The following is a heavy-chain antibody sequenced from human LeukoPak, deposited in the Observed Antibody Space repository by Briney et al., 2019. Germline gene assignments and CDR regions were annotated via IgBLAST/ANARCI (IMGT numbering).Heavy chain of an antibody. CDR1: GYTFTGYY. Sequence: ASVKVSCKASGYTFTGYYMHWVRQAPGQGLEWMGRINPNSGGTNYAQKFQGRVTTTRDTSISTAYMELSRLRSDDTAVYYCARVGDGLNDAFDIWGRGTMVTVSS. D-gene: IGHD5-24*01. CDR3: ARVGDGLNDAFDI. CDR2: INPNSGGT. J-gene: IGHJ3*02. V-gene: IGHV1-2*06.